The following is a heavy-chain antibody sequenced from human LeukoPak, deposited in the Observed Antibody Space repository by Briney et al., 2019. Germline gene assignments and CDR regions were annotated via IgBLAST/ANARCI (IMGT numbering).Heavy chain of an antibody. J-gene: IGHJ5*02. CDR2: ISAYNGNT. V-gene: IGHV1-18*01. D-gene: IGHD3-3*01. Sequence: ASVKVSCKASGYTFTSYSINWVRQAPGQGLEWMGWISAYNGNTNYAQKLQGRVTMTTDTSTSTAYMELRSLRSDDTAVYYCARDNLISDFWSGYYRYWFDPWGQGTLVTVSS. CDR3: ARDNLISDFWSGYYRYWFDP. CDR1: GYTFTSYS.